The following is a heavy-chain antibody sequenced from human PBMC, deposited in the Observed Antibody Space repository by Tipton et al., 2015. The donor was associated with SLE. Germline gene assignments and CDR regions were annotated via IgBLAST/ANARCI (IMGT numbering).Heavy chain of an antibody. Sequence: QSGAEVKKPGASVKVSCKASGYTFSSYYMHWVRQAPGQGLEWMGIINPSGGSTSYAQKFQGRITMTRDTSTSTVYMELSSLRSEDTAVYYCARDPTSLRFLEGRAHGMDVWGQGTTVTVSS. J-gene: IGHJ6*02. D-gene: IGHD3-3*01. V-gene: IGHV1-46*01. CDR1: GYTFSSYY. CDR3: ARDPTSLRFLEGRAHGMDV. CDR2: INPSGGST.